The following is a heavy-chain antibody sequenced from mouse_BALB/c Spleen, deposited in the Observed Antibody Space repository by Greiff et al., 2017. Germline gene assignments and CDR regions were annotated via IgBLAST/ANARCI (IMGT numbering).Heavy chain of an antibody. J-gene: IGHJ4*01. CDR3: ARKYGNYYAMDY. Sequence: DVMLVESGGGLVQPGGSLRLSCATSGFTFTDYYMSWVRQPPGKALEWLGFIRNKANGYTTEYSASVKGRFTISRDNSQSILYLQMNTLRAEDSATYYCARKYGNYYAMDYWGQGTSVTVSS. D-gene: IGHD2-10*02. CDR2: IRNKANGYTT. V-gene: IGHV7-3*02. CDR1: GFTFTDYY.